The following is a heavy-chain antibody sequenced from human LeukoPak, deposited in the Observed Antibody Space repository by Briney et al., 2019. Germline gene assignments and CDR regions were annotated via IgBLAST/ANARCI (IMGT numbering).Heavy chain of an antibody. D-gene: IGHD2-2*01. CDR1: GFTFSSYG. Sequence: GSLRLSCAASGFTFSSYGMHWVRQAPGKGLEWVAVISYDGSNKYYADSVKGRFTISRDNSKNTLYLQMNSLRAEDTAVYYCARGAYCSSTSCYPYYYYGMDVWGKGTTVTVSS. CDR3: ARGAYCSSTSCYPYYYYGMDV. CDR2: ISYDGSNK. J-gene: IGHJ6*04. V-gene: IGHV3-30*03.